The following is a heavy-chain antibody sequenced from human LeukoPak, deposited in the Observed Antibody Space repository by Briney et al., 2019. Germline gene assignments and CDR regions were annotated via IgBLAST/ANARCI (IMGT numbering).Heavy chain of an antibody. CDR2: ISGSGDTT. V-gene: IGHV3-23*01. J-gene: IGHJ6*03. CDR1: GFIFSGYA. Sequence: GGSLRLSCAGSGFIFSGYAMSWVRQAPGKGLDWVSTISGSGDTTYYADSVKGRFAISRDNAKNTLDLQMNSLTAEDTAVYYCAKGSAYYDFYYMVVCGKGTTVTVSS. CDR3: AKGSAYYDFYYMVV.